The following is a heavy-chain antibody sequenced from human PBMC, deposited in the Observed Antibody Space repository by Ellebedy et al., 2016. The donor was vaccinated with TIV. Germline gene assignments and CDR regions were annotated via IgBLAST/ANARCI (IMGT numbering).Heavy chain of an antibody. Sequence: SGPTLVKPTQTLTLTCTYSGFSLSTSAMCVNWIRQPPGEALEWLARIDWDDDKFYNTSLRTRLTVSKDSSKNQVALTMTNMDPVDTATYYCAGGRSSGWAFDYWGLGALVTVSS. J-gene: IGHJ4*01. D-gene: IGHD6-19*01. CDR3: AGGRSSGWAFDY. CDR1: GFSLSTSAMC. V-gene: IGHV2-70*17. CDR2: IDWDDDK.